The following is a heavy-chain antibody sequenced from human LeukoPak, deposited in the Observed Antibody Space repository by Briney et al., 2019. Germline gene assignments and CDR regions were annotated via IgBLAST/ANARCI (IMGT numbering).Heavy chain of an antibody. CDR3: ARRGRDWNHNRNYYYYMDV. CDR2: IYPGDSDT. D-gene: IGHD1-1*01. J-gene: IGHJ6*03. V-gene: IGHV5-51*01. Sequence: GESLKISCKGSGYSFTSYWIGWVRQMPGKGLEWMGIIYPGDSDTRYSPSFQGQVTISADKSISTAYLQWSSLKASDTAMYYCARRGRDWNHNRNYYYYMDVWGKGTTVTVSS. CDR1: GYSFTSYW.